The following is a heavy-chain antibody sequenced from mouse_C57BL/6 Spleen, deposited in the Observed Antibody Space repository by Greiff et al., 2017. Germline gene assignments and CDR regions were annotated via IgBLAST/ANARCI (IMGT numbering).Heavy chain of an antibody. J-gene: IGHJ4*01. CDR3: ARDGSPSYDYYPIDY. V-gene: IGHV1-62-2*01. CDR2: FYPGSGSI. CDR1: GYTFTEYT. Sequence: QVQLQQSGAELVKPGASVKLSCKASGYTFTEYTIHWVKQRSGQGLEWIGWFYPGSGSIKYNEKFKDKATLTADKSSSTVYLELSRLTSEDSAVYFDARDGSPSYDYYPIDYWGQGTSLTVAS. D-gene: IGHD2-4*01.